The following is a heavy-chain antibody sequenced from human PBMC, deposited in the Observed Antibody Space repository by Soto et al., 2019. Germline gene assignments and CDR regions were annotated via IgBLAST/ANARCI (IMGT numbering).Heavy chain of an antibody. CDR3: ARGVDRQWADY. J-gene: IGHJ4*02. V-gene: IGHV4-34*01. CDR1: GGSFSGYY. Sequence: SETLSLTCAVYGGSFSGYYLSWIRQPPGKGLEWIGEINHSGSTNYNPSLKSRVSISLHTSKNQFSLKLSSVTAADTAVYYCARGVDRQWADYWGQGTLVTVYS. CDR2: INHSGST. D-gene: IGHD6-19*01.